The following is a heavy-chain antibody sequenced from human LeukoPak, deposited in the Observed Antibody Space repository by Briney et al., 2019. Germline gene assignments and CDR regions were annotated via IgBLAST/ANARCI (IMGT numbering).Heavy chain of an antibody. J-gene: IGHJ5*02. V-gene: IGHV3-30*02. D-gene: IGHD3-16*01. CDR3: AKGITGHP. Sequence: SGGSLRLSCVASGFTFSYFGMHWVRQAPGKGLEWVAFIRYDGSNEYYAESVKGRFTISRDNSKNTLYLQMNSLRVEDTAAYYCAKGITGHPWGQGTLVTVSS. CDR2: IRYDGSNE. CDR1: GFTFSYFG.